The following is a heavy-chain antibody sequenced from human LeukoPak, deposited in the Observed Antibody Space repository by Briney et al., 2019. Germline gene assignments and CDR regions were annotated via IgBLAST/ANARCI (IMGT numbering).Heavy chain of an antibody. V-gene: IGHV1-2*02. CDR1: GFTFSSYG. J-gene: IGHJ4*02. CDR3: ARVGDYYDSSGN. Sequence: KPGGSLRLSCAASGFTFSSYGMHWVRQAPGQGLEWMGWINPNSGGTNYAQKFQGRVTMTRDTSISTAYMELSRLRSDDTAVYYCARVGDYYDSSGNWGQGTLVTVSS. D-gene: IGHD3-22*01. CDR2: INPNSGGT.